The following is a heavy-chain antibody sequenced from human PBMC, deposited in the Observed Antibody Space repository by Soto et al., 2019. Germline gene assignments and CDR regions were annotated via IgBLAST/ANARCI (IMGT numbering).Heavy chain of an antibody. CDR2: IYHPGTT. D-gene: IGHD3-10*01. CDR3: ARGSRLDAYDI. Sequence: QVQLQESGSGLVKPSETLSLTCAVSGDSISSGGHSWSWIRQPPGKGLEWIGHIYHPGTTYKNPSLKSRVSLSLDMSKDQFSLKLTFVTAADTAVYVCARGSRLDAYDIWGQGTLVTVSS. V-gene: IGHV4-30-2*01. J-gene: IGHJ3*02. CDR1: GDSISSGGHS.